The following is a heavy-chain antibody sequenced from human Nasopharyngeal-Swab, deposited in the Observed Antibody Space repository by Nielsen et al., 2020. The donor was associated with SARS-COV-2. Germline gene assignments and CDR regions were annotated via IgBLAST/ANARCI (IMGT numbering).Heavy chain of an antibody. V-gene: IGHV1-8*01. CDR1: GYTFTSYD. Sequence: ASVKVSCKASGYTFTSYDINWVRQAIGQGLEWMGWMNPNSGNTGYAQKFQGRVTMTRNTSISTAYMELSSLRSEDTAVYYCARLSNYDFWSGYYAYMDVWGKGTTVTVSS. D-gene: IGHD3-3*01. CDR3: ARLSNYDFWSGYYAYMDV. J-gene: IGHJ6*03. CDR2: MNPNSGNT.